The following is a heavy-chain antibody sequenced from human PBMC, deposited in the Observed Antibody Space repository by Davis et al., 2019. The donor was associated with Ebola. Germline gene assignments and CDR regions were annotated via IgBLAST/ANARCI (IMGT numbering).Heavy chain of an antibody. CDR3: ATLRLIRFLDQSYYFDS. V-gene: IGHV1-24*01. D-gene: IGHD3-3*01. Sequence: AASVKVSCKVSGYSLTELSNHWVRQAPGKGLEWMGGFDPEDGKTKYAQKFQGRVTMTEDTSTDTAYMELSNLRSEDTAVYYCATLRLIRFLDQSYYFDSWGQGTLVTVSS. J-gene: IGHJ4*02. CDR2: FDPEDGKT. CDR1: GYSLTELS.